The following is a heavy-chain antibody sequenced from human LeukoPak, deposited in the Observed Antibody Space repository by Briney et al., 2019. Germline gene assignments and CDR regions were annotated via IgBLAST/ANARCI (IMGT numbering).Heavy chain of an antibody. CDR1: GYTFTGYY. CDR2: ISAYNGNT. D-gene: IGHD6-13*01. CDR3: ARDRHSSWNRGSDY. J-gene: IGHJ4*02. Sequence: GASVKVSCKASGYTFTGYYMHWVRQAPGQGLEWMGWISAYNGNTNYAQKLQGRVTMTTDTSTSTAYMELRSLRSDDTAVYYCARDRHSSWNRGSDYWGQGTLVTVSS. V-gene: IGHV1-18*04.